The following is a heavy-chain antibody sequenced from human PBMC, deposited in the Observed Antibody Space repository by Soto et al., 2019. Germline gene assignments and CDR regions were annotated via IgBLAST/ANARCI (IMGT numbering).Heavy chain of an antibody. CDR3: AHRGGCSAASCFSNYFDA. Sequence: QITLKESGPALVRPTQALTLTCTFSGFSLTTSGVGVAWIRQHPGKALECLALVYWDGDERFNPSLRNRLTLTKDTSKNRVVLTMTNMDPVDTGTYYCAHRGGCSAASCFSNYFDAWGQGALVTVSS. CDR1: GFSLTTSGVG. D-gene: IGHD2-15*01. J-gene: IGHJ5*02. V-gene: IGHV2-5*02. CDR2: VYWDGDE.